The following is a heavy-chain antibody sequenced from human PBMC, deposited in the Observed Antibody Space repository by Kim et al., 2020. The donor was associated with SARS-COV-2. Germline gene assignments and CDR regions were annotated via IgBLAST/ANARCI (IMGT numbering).Heavy chain of an antibody. Sequence: ASVKVSCKASGYIFTNYYMHWVRQAPGQGLEWMGIINPSGGRTTYAEKFKGRVSMTRDTSTSTFHMELSSLTSEDTAMYFCARPLGRGTAMDPMNVWGQGTKVTVSS. CDR1: GYIFTNYY. CDR3: ARPLGRGTAMDPMNV. D-gene: IGHD1-7*01. J-gene: IGHJ6*02. CDR2: INPSGGRT. V-gene: IGHV1-46*01.